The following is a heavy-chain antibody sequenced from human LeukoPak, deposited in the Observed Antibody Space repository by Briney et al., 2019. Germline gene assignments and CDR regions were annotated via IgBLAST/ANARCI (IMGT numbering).Heavy chain of an antibody. Sequence: GGSLRLSCAASGFTVSNYEINWVRQAPGKGLEWVSYISTSGRTIYYSDSVKGRFIISRDNAKNSLYLQMNSLRAEDTAVYYCARLRIGLGAFDIWGQGTTVTVSS. D-gene: IGHD3/OR15-3a*01. CDR1: GFTVSNYE. V-gene: IGHV3-48*03. CDR2: ISTSGRTI. CDR3: ARLRIGLGAFDI. J-gene: IGHJ3*02.